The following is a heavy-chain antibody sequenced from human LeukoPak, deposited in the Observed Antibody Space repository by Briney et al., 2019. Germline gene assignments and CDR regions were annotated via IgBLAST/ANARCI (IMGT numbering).Heavy chain of an antibody. Sequence: SETLSLTCAVYGGSFSGYYWSWIRQPPGKGLEWIGEINHSGSTNYNPSLKSRVTISVDTSKNQFSLKLSSVTAADTAVYYCARGECSSTSCYRVFDYWGQGTLVTVSS. J-gene: IGHJ4*02. D-gene: IGHD2-2*02. CDR1: GGSFSGYY. CDR3: ARGECSSTSCYRVFDY. V-gene: IGHV4-34*09. CDR2: INHSGST.